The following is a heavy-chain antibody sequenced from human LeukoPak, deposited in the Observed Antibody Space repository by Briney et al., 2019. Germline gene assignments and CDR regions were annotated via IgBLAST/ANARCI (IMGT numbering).Heavy chain of an antibody. Sequence: PSETLSLTCAVSGGSIISINWWSWVRQPPGKGLEWIGEIYHSGSTNYNPSLKSRVTISVDKSKNQFSLKLSSVTAADTAVYYCARVWSSGWPYYFDYWGQGTLVTVSS. V-gene: IGHV4-4*02. J-gene: IGHJ4*02. CDR2: IYHSGST. CDR1: GGSIISINW. CDR3: ARVWSSGWPYYFDY. D-gene: IGHD6-19*01.